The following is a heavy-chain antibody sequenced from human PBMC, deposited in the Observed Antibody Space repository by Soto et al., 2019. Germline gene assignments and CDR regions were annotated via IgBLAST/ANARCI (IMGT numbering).Heavy chain of an antibody. CDR3: AREILDGYDSSPRTGDAFDS. J-gene: IGHJ3*02. V-gene: IGHV3-33*01. CDR1: GFTYNSYG. D-gene: IGHD3-22*01. CDR2: IWYDGSNK. Sequence: PGGSLRLSCAASGFTYNSYGMHWDRNAPGKGLEWVAVIWYDGSNKYYADSVKCRFTISRDNSKTTLYLQMNSKRDEDTAVYYSAREILDGYDSSPRTGDAFDSWGQERMVTVSS.